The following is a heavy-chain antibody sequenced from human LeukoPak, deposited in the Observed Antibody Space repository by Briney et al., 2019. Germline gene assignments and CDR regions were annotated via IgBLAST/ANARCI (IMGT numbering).Heavy chain of an antibody. CDR3: AKDYYEYSSSSLDY. V-gene: IGHV3-23*01. CDR1: GFTFSSYA. CDR2: ISGSGGST. D-gene: IGHD6-6*01. J-gene: IGHJ4*02. Sequence: PGGSLRLSCAASGFTFSSYAMSWVRQAPGKGLERVSPISGSGGSTYYADSVKGRFTISRDNSKNTLYLQMNSLRAEDTAVYYCAKDYYEYSSSSLDYWGQGTLVTVSS.